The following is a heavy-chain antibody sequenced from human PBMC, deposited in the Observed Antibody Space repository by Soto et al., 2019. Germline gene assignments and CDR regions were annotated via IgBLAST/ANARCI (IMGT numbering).Heavy chain of an antibody. V-gene: IGHV4-59*01. J-gene: IGHJ5*02. D-gene: IGHD5-18*01. CDR1: GGSISSYY. Sequence: SETLSLTCTVSGGSISSYYWSWIRQPPGKGLEWIGYIYYSGSTNYNPSLKSRVTISVDTSKNQFSLKLSSVTAADTAVYYCARSLLSGYSYGYRYNCFDPWGQGTLVTVSS. CDR3: ARSLLSGYSYGYRYNCFDP. CDR2: IYYSGST.